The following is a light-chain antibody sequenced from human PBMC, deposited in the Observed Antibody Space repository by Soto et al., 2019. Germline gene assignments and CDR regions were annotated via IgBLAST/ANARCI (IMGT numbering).Light chain of an antibody. CDR1: QSVSSSY. Sequence: EIVLTQSPGTLSSSPGERATLSCRASQSVSSSYLAWYQQKPGQAPRLLIYGASSRATGIPDRLSGSGSGTDVSLTISRLEPEDFAVYYCQQYGSSPPLTFGGGTKVDIK. CDR3: QQYGSSPPLT. J-gene: IGKJ4*01. CDR2: GAS. V-gene: IGKV3-20*01.